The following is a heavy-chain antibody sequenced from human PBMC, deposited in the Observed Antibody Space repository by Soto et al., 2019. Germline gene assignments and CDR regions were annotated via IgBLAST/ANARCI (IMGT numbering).Heavy chain of an antibody. J-gene: IGHJ5*02. CDR3: ARGRSYRGGYVLGIAVAEPRGWFDP. V-gene: IGHV6-1*01. CDR1: GDSVSSNSAA. Sequence: PAQTLSLTCAISGDSVSSNSAAWNWIRQSPSRGLEWLGRTYYRSKWYNDYAVSVKSRITINPDTSKNQFSLKLSSVTAADTAVYYCARGRSYRGGYVLGIAVAEPRGWFDPWGQGTLVTVSS. CDR2: TYYRSKWYN. D-gene: IGHD6-19*01.